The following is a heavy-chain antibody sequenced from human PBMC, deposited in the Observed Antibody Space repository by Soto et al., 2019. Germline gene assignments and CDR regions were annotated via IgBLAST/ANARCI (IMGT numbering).Heavy chain of an antibody. Sequence: SVKVSFKASGGTFSSYAISCVRQATGQGLELMGGIIAIFGTANYAQKFQGRVTITADESTSTAYMELSSLRSEDTAVYYCARDPAPEFLPNMSSFDPWGQGTLVTVSS. CDR2: IIAIFGTA. J-gene: IGHJ5*02. CDR3: ARDPAPEFLPNMSSFDP. D-gene: IGHD2-15*01. V-gene: IGHV1-69*13. CDR1: GGTFSSYA.